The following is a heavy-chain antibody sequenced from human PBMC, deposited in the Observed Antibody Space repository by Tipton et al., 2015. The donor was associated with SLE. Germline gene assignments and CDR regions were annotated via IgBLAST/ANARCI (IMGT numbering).Heavy chain of an antibody. CDR3: ARGLLGIGDDAFDI. CDR2: IWYDGSNK. J-gene: IGHJ3*02. V-gene: IGHV3-33*01. D-gene: IGHD7-27*01. CDR1: GFTFSSYG. Sequence: RSLRLSCAASGFTFSSYGMHWVRQAPGKGLEWVAVIWYDGSNKYYADSVKGRFTISRDNSKNTLYLQMNSLRAEDTAVYYCARGLLGIGDDAFDIWGQGTMVTVSS.